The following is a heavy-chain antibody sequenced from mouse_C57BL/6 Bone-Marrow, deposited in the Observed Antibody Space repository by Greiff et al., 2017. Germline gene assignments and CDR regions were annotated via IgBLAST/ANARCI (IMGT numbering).Heavy chain of an antibody. V-gene: IGHV5-9-1*02. CDR3: TRDLGKYYFDY. CDR2: ISSGGDYI. D-gene: IGHD4-1*01. CDR1: GFTFSSYA. J-gene: IGHJ2*01. Sequence: EVMLVESGEGLVKPGGSLKLSCAASGFTFSSYAMSWVRQTPEKRLEWVAYISSGGDYIYYADTVKGRFIISRDNARNTLYLQMSSLKSEDTAMYYCTRDLGKYYFDYWGQGTTLTVSS.